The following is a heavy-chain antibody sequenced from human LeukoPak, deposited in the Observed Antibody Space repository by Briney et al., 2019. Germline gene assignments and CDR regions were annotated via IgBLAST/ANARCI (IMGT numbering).Heavy chain of an antibody. D-gene: IGHD6-19*01. CDR1: GGSISSYY. CDR3: ARVGMEVAESFFDY. V-gene: IGHV4-59*01. J-gene: IGHJ4*02. CDR2: IYYSGST. Sequence: SETLSLTCTVSGGSISSYYWSWIRQPPGKGLERIGYIYYSGSTNYNPSLKSRVTISVDTSKNQFSLKLSSVTAADTAVYYCARVGMEVAESFFDYWGQGTLVTVSS.